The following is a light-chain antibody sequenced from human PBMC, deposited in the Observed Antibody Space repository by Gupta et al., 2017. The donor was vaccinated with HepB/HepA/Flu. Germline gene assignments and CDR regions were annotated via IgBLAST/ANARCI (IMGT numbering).Light chain of an antibody. CDR3: KQARRHPFT. J-gene: IGKJ3*01. CDR2: SAS. CDR1: QRLVNSDGYAF. V-gene: IGKV2-28*01. Sequence: DIMLTQSPLSLPVSLGEPASISCRSSQRLVNSDGYAFLDWYQQKPGKSPQLLIYSASNRAPGVPDRFTGSGSDTEFNLKINKVEAEEAAIYYCKQARRHPFTFGPGTKVDI.